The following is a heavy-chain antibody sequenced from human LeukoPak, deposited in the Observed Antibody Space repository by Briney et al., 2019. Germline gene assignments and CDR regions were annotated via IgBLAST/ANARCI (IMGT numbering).Heavy chain of an antibody. CDR2: INHSGST. J-gene: IGHJ3*02. CDR1: GGSFSGYY. D-gene: IGHD2-2*01. V-gene: IGHV4-34*01. CDR3: AMGFRGYCSSTSCYAFDI. Sequence: PSETLSLTCAVYGGSFSGYYWSWLRQPPGKGLEWLGEINHSGSTNYNPSLKSRVTISVDTSKNQFSLKLSSVTAADTAVYYCAMGFRGYCSSTSCYAFDIWGQGTMVTVSS.